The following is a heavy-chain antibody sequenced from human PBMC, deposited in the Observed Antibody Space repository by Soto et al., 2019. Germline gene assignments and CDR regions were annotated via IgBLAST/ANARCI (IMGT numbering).Heavy chain of an antibody. D-gene: IGHD3-16*01. Sequence: PGESLKSSCAASGFMFSAYTMNWVRQAPGKGLEWLSSISDDSSYIDYADSLRGRFTVSRENARNSLYLQIDSLGVEDTAVYYCATPYYFNHWGPGTLVTVSS. CDR2: ISDDSSYI. V-gene: IGHV3-21*06. CDR3: ATPYYFNH. J-gene: IGHJ1*01. CDR1: GFMFSAYT.